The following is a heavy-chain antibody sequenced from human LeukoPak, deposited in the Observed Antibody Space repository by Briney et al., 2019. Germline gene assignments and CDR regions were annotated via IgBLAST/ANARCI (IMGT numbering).Heavy chain of an antibody. CDR3: ASWRYYDSSGYTYYFDY. J-gene: IGHJ4*02. CDR2: IYYSGNT. CDR1: GGSLSSSSYS. Sequence: SETLSLTCSVSGGSLSSSSYSWGWIRQPPGRGLEWIGSIYYSGNTYYNPSLKSRITISVDPSKNQFSLRLTSVTAADTAVYYCASWRYYDSSGYTYYFDYWGQGTLVTVSS. D-gene: IGHD3-22*01. V-gene: IGHV4-39*01.